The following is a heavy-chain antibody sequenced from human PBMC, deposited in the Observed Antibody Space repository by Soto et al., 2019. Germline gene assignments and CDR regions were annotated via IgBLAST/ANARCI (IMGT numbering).Heavy chain of an antibody. D-gene: IGHD2-8*02. J-gene: IGHJ4*02. Sequence: SETLSLTCAVSGGSISSSNWWSWVRQPPGKGLEWIGEIYHSGSTNYNPSLKSRVTISVDTSKNQFSLKLTSVTAADTAVCYCARDKITGLFDYWGQGTLVTVSS. CDR3: ARDKITGLFDY. V-gene: IGHV4-4*02. CDR2: IYHSGST. CDR1: GGSISSSNW.